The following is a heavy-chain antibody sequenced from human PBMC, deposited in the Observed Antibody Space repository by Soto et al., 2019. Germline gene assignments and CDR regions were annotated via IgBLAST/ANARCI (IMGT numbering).Heavy chain of an antibody. J-gene: IGHJ4*02. D-gene: IGHD6-6*01. CDR1: GGSISSYY. CDR3: ARTRLPPSIAVDY. V-gene: IGHV4-59*01. CDR2: IYYSGST. Sequence: SEPLSLTCTVSGGSISSYYWSWIRQPPGKGLEWIGYIYYSGSTNYNPSLKSRVTISVDTSKNQFSLKLSSVTAADTAVYYCARTRLPPSIAVDYWGQGTLVTVSS.